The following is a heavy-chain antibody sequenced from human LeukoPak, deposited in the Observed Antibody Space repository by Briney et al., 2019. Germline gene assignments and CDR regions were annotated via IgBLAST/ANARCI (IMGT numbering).Heavy chain of an antibody. CDR1: GGSISSGSYY. V-gene: IGHV4-61*02. D-gene: IGHD4-17*01. CDR3: ARDPYGDYLNDY. CDR2: IYTSGST. J-gene: IGHJ4*02. Sequence: PSQTLSLTCTVSGGSISSGSYYWSWIRQPAGKGLEWIGRIYTSGSTNYNPSLKSRVTISVDTSKNQFSLKPSSVTAADTAVYYCARDPYGDYLNDYWGQGTLVTVSS.